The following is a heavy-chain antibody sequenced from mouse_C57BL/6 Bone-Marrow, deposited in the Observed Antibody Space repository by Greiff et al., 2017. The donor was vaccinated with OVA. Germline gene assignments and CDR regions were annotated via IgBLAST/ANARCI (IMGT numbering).Heavy chain of an antibody. J-gene: IGHJ1*03. D-gene: IGHD1-1*01. CDR1: GYTFTDYN. CDR2: INPNNGGT. CDR3: ARWSMMTTVASYCDV. V-gene: IGHV1-18*01. Sequence: EVQLQQSGPELVKPGASVKIPCKASGYTFTDYNMDWVKQSHGKSLEWIGDINPNNGGTIYNQKFKGKATLTVDKSSSTAYMELRSLTSEDTAVDDCARWSMMTTVASYCDVWGTGTTVTVSS.